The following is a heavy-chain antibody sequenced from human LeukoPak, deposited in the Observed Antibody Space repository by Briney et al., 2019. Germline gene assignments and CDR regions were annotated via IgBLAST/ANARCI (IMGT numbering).Heavy chain of an antibody. V-gene: IGHV4-28*01. Sequence: SETLSLTCTVSGYSITSSNCWGWIRQSPGKGLEWIGYIHYSGSTNYNPSLKSRVTMSVDTSKHQFSLKLSSVTAADTAVYYCASLPSGLDAFDIWGQGTMVTVSS. D-gene: IGHD2-15*01. CDR1: GYSITSSNC. J-gene: IGHJ3*02. CDR2: IHYSGST. CDR3: ASLPSGLDAFDI.